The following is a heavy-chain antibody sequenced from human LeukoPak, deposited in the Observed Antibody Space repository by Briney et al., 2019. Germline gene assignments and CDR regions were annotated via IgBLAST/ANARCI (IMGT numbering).Heavy chain of an antibody. Sequence: PGGSLRLSCAASGFTFSSYGMHWVRQAPGKGLEWVAVIWYDGSNKYYADSVKGRFTISRDNSKNTLYLQMNSLRAEDTAVYYCARDLKRFGERGAFDPWGQGTLVTVSS. CDR2: IWYDGSNK. J-gene: IGHJ5*02. D-gene: IGHD3-10*01. CDR1: GFTFSSYG. V-gene: IGHV3-33*01. CDR3: ARDLKRFGERGAFDP.